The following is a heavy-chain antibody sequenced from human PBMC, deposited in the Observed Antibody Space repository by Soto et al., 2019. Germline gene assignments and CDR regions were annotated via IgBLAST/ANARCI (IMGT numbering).Heavy chain of an antibody. Sequence: VSLLLSCASSGFTFSSYAMIWVLQAPGKGLEWVSAISGSGGSTYYADSVKGRFTISRDNSKNTLYLQMNSLRAEDTAVYYCATVNTMIVPWGAFDIWGHGTMVTVSS. CDR1: GFTFSSYA. V-gene: IGHV3-23*01. CDR3: ATVNTMIVPWGAFDI. CDR2: ISGSGGST. D-gene: IGHD3-22*01. J-gene: IGHJ3*02.